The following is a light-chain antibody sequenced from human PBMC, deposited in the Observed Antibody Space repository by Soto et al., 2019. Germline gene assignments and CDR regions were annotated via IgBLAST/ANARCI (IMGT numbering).Light chain of an antibody. Sequence: EIVLTQSPGTLSLSPGERATLSCRASQSVSSSYLAWYQQKPGQAPRLLIYDASSRATGIPDRFSGSGSGTDFTLTISRLEPEYFAVYYCQQYGSSPGTFGQGTKVAIK. J-gene: IGKJ1*01. CDR1: QSVSSSY. CDR2: DAS. CDR3: QQYGSSPGT. V-gene: IGKV3-20*01.